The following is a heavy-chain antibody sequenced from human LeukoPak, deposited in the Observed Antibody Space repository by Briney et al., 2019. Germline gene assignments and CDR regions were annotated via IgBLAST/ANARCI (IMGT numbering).Heavy chain of an antibody. Sequence: SETLSLTCAVSDGSISSGGFSWSWIRQPPGKGLEWIGYIYHSGNIYYNPSLKSRVTISVDRSKNQFSLKLSSVTAADTAVYYCAREWSDAFDIWGQGTMVTVSS. J-gene: IGHJ3*02. D-gene: IGHD2-8*01. CDR1: DGSISSGGFS. CDR3: AREWSDAFDI. CDR2: IYHSGNI. V-gene: IGHV4-30-2*01.